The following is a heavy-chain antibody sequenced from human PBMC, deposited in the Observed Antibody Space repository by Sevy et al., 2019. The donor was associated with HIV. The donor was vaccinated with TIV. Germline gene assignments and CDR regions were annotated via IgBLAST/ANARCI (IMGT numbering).Heavy chain of an antibody. V-gene: IGHV3-48*03. D-gene: IGHD3-16*01. CDR2: ISSSGSTI. J-gene: IGHJ4*02. CDR1: GFTFSTYE. CDR3: ARGEWGGVNY. Sequence: GGSLRLSCAASGFTFSTYEMNWVRQAPGKGLEWVSYISSSGSTIYYADSVKGRFTISRDNAKNSLYLQMNSLRAGDTAVYYCARGEWGGVNYWGQGTLVTVSS.